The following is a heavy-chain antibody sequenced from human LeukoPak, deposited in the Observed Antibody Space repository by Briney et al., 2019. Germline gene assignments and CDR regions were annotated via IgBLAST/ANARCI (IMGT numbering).Heavy chain of an antibody. CDR2: IIPIFGTA. V-gene: IGHV1-69*13. D-gene: IGHD3-22*01. Sequence: SVKVSCKASGGTFRSYAISWVRQAPGQGLEWMGGIIPIFGTANYAQKFQGRVTITADESTSTAYMELSSLRSEDTAVYYCARAVRNYYDSSGYLPVRASSYYYYMDVWGKGTTVTISS. J-gene: IGHJ6*03. CDR3: ARAVRNYYDSSGYLPVRASSYYYYMDV. CDR1: GGTFRSYA.